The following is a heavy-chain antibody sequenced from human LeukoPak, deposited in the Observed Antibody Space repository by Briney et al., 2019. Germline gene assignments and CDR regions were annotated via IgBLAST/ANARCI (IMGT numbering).Heavy chain of an antibody. D-gene: IGHD6-6*01. CDR2: ISSNSRNI. CDR1: GFTFSTYG. CDR3: ARGGAARPDY. Sequence: GGSLRLSCAASGFTFSTYGMNWVRQAPGKGLEWVSYISSNSRNIDYAHSVKGRFTISRDNAKNSLYLQMNSLRVEDTAIYYCARGGAARPDYWGQGTLVTVPS. V-gene: IGHV3-48*01. J-gene: IGHJ4*02.